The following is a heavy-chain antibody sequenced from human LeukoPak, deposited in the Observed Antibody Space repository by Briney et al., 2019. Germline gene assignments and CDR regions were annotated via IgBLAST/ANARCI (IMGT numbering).Heavy chain of an antibody. J-gene: IGHJ4*02. CDR3: ARDLEYYYDSSGYSPGDY. Sequence: ASVKVSCKASGYTFTSYGISWVRQAPGQGLECMGWIIAYNGNTNYAQKLQGRVTMTTDTSTSTAYMELRSLRSDDTAVYYCARDLEYYYDSSGYSPGDYWGQGTLVTVSS. CDR1: GYTFTSYG. CDR2: IIAYNGNT. V-gene: IGHV1-18*01. D-gene: IGHD3-22*01.